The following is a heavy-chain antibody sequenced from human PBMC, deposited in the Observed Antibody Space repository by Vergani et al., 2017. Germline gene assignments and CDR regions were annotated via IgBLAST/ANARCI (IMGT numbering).Heavy chain of an antibody. J-gene: IGHJ6*02. CDR2: ISYDGSNK. Sequence: QVQLVESGGGVVQPGRSLRLSCAASGFTFSSYGMHWVRQAPGKGLEWVAVISYDGSNKYYADSVKGRFTISRENSKNTLYLQMNSLRAEDTAVYYCAKAHGDYLPPYYGMDVWGQGTTVTVSS. CDR1: GFTFSSYG. V-gene: IGHV3-30*18. CDR3: AKAHGDYLPPYYGMDV. D-gene: IGHD4-17*01.